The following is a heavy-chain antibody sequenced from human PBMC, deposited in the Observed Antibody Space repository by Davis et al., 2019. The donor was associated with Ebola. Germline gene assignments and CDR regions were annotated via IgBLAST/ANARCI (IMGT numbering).Heavy chain of an antibody. CDR2: INPNDGRT. V-gene: IGHV1-46*03. CDR1: GYTFTTSD. J-gene: IGHJ3*02. Sequence: AASVKVSCKASGYTFTTSDINWVRQAPGQGLEWMGMINPNDGRTIYAQKFQGRVTVTRDTSTTTVYMDLSSLRSEDTALYYCTTPGGQDSGYDVFDIWGQGTMVTVSS. CDR3: TTPGGQDSGYDVFDI. D-gene: IGHD5-12*01.